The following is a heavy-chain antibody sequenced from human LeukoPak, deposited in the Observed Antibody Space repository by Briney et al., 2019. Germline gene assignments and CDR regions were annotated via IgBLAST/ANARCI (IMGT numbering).Heavy chain of an antibody. V-gene: IGHV4-30-4*01. CDR1: GGSISSGDYY. CDR3: ARHIGTSALDY. Sequence: PSETLSLTCTVSGGSISSGDYYWSWIRQPPGTGLEWIGYIYYSGSTYYNPSLKSRVTISVDTSRTQFSLKLSSVTASDTAVYYCARHIGTSALDYWGQGTLVTVSS. CDR2: IYYSGST. J-gene: IGHJ4*02. D-gene: IGHD2-2*01.